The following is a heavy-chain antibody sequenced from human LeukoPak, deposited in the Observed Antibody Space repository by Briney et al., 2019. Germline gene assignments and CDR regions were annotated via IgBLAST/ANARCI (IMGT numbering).Heavy chain of an antibody. J-gene: IGHJ4*02. D-gene: IGHD1-26*01. CDR1: GYSISSGYY. CDR3: ARGEDY. CDR2: IYTSGST. Sequence: PSETLSLTCTVSGYSISSGYYWSWIRQPAGKGLEWIGRIYTSGSTNYNPSLKSQVTISVDTSKNQFSLKLSSVTAADTAVYYCARGEDYWGQGTLVTVSS. V-gene: IGHV4-61*02.